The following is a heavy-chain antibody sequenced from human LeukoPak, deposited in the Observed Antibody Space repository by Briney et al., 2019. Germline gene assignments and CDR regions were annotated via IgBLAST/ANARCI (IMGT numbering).Heavy chain of an antibody. J-gene: IGHJ3*02. CDR1: GGSISSGSYY. CDR2: IYTSGST. Sequence: SETLSLTCTVSGGSISSGSYYWSWIRQPAGKGLEWIGRIYTSGSTNYNPSLKSRVTISVDTSKNQFSLKLSSVTAADTAVYYCARAKDNYRGNDAFDIWGQGTVVTVSS. V-gene: IGHV4-61*02. CDR3: ARAKDNYRGNDAFDI. D-gene: IGHD4/OR15-4a*01.